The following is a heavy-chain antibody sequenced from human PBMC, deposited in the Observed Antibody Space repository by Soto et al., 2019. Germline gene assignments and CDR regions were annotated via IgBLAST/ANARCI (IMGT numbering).Heavy chain of an antibody. CDR3: ARSVRDSWSGFYVGV. CDR2: IITIFGTA. V-gene: IGHV1-69*13. J-gene: IGHJ6*02. CDR1: GGSFSSYA. D-gene: IGHD3-3*01. Sequence: SVKVSCKASGGSFSSYAISWVRQAPGQGLEWMGGIITIFGTANYAQKFQGRVTIIADASTSTAYMELSSLRSEDTAVYYCARSVRDSWSGFYVGVWGQGTTVTVSS.